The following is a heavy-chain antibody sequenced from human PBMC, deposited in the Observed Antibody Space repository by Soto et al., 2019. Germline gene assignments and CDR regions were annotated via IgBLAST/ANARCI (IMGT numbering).Heavy chain of an antibody. D-gene: IGHD6-13*01. V-gene: IGHV3-23*01. CDR2: ISGSGGST. CDR1: GFTFSSYA. Sequence: PVGSQRLSCAASGFTFSSYAMIWVRQATGKGLEWVSAISGSGGSTYYADSVKGRFTISRDNSKNTLYLQMNSLRAEDTAVYYCAKVPPVLFIAAAGTDYWGQGTLVTVSS. CDR3: AKVPPVLFIAAAGTDY. J-gene: IGHJ4*02.